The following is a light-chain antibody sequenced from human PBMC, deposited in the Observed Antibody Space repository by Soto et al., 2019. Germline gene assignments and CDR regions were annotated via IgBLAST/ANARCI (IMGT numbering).Light chain of an antibody. J-gene: IGLJ1*01. CDR3: SSCTSTTTYV. V-gene: IGLV2-14*01. CDR1: SSDVGGYNY. Sequence: QPASVSGSPGQSITISCTGTSSDVGGYNYVSWYQQHPGKAPKLMIYEVSNRPSGVSNRFSGSKSGNTASLTISGLQAEDEADYYCSSCTSTTTYVFGTGTKLTVL. CDR2: EVS.